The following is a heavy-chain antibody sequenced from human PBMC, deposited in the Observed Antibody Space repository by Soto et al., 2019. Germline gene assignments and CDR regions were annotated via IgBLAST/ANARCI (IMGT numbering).Heavy chain of an antibody. D-gene: IGHD1-26*01. J-gene: IGHJ4*02. Sequence: EVHLVESGGGLVQTGGSLRLSCAIFESTVSRDWMNWVRQAPGKGLEWVAHINQDGSEKYYVDSVKGRFTISRDNAKKSRYLQMRGLRPADTAMYYCAGGVGDAFWGQGTLVTVSS. V-gene: IGHV3-7*04. CDR1: ESTVSRDW. CDR2: INQDGSEK. CDR3: AGGVGDAF.